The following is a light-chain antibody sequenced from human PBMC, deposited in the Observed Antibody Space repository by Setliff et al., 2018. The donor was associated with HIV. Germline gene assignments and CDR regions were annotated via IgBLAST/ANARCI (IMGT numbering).Light chain of an antibody. J-gene: IGLJ1*01. CDR3: CSYTRGGTYV. Sequence: QSALAQPASVSGSPGQSITISCIGSSSDVGKYVLVSWYQQYPGKAPRLIIYGDSERPSGVSNRFSGSKSGNTASLTISGLQADDEADYYCCSYTRGGTYVFGTGTKVTVL. CDR1: SSDVGKYVL. V-gene: IGLV2-23*01. CDR2: GDS.